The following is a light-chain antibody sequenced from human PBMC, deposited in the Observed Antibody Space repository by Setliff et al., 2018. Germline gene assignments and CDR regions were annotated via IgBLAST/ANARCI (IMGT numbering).Light chain of an antibody. CDR2: EVT. CDR1: NSDIGSYNY. V-gene: IGLV2-14*03. CDR3: SSYKSSPNGV. Sequence: QSALAQPASVSGSPGQSITISCTGTNSDIGSYNYVSWYQQHPGKPPKLLIFEVTDRPSGVSNRFSGSKSGNTASLTISGLQAEDEADYYCSSYKSSPNGVFGGGTKVTVL. J-gene: IGLJ1*01.